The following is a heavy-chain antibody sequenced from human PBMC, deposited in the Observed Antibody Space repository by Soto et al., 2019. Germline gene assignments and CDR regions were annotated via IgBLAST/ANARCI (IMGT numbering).Heavy chain of an antibody. Sequence: PRESLKISCKGSGYSFTSYWIGWVRQMPGKGLEWMGIIYPGDSDTRYSPSFQGQVTISADKSISTAYLQWSSLKASDTAMYYCARQGYSSGWYDRPIYFDYWGQGTLVTVSS. CDR3: ARQGYSSGWYDRPIYFDY. D-gene: IGHD6-19*01. CDR1: GYSFTSYW. V-gene: IGHV5-51*01. J-gene: IGHJ4*02. CDR2: IYPGDSDT.